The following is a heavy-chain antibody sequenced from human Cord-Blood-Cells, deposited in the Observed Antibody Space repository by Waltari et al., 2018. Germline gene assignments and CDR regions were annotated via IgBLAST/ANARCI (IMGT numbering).Heavy chain of an antibody. Sequence: QVQLVESGGGVVQPGRSLRLSCAASGFTFSSYGMHWVRQAPGKGLEWVAVISYDGSNKYYADSVKGRFTISRDNSKNTLYLQMNSLRAEDTAVYYCATAANNWGDYWGQGTLVTVSS. D-gene: IGHD7-27*01. J-gene: IGHJ4*02. CDR3: ATAANNWGDY. CDR2: ISYDGSNK. V-gene: IGHV3-30*03. CDR1: GFTFSSYG.